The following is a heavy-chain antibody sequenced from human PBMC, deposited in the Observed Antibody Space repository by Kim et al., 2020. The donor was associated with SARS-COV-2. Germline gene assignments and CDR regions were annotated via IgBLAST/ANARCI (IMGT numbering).Heavy chain of an antibody. Sequence: ASVKVSCKASGYTFTSYGISWVRQAPGQGLEWMGWISAYNGNTNYAQKLQGRVTMTTDTSTSTAYMELRSLRSDDTAVYYCARVPEASPSLPLWFGDLGDYWGQGTLVTVSS. J-gene: IGHJ4*02. CDR2: ISAYNGNT. CDR1: GYTFTSYG. CDR3: ARVPEASPSLPLWFGDLGDY. V-gene: IGHV1-18*04. D-gene: IGHD3-10*01.